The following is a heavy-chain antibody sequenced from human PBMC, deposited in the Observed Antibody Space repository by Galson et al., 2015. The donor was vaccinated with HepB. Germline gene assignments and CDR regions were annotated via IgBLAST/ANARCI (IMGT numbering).Heavy chain of an antibody. D-gene: IGHD4-17*01. J-gene: IGHJ3*01. CDR1: GFTFDDNA. V-gene: IGHV3-43*01. CDR2: ISWDGRST. CDR3: DTATYYCASSQYAVTSAFDV. Sequence: SLRLSCAVSGFTFDDNAMHWVRQAPGKGLEWVSLISWDGRSTYYAESVEGRFTISRDNGKDSLYLQLNQVVLTMTNLDPGDTATYYCASSQYAVTSAFDVWGPGTMVTVSS.